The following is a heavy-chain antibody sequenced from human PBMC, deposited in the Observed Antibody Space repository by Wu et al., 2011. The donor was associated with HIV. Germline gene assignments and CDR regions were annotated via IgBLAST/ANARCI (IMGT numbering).Heavy chain of an antibody. V-gene: IGHV1-69*14. CDR3: ARDFGGDEDS. J-gene: IGHJ4*02. Sequence: QVQVVQSGPEVKKPGSSVKVSCKVSGGTFSSYGIDWVRQAPGQRFEWMGRIIPMFGTAKLRTEVPGQSHDYRGQIHEHSLHGAEQPEIXGHGPMYYCARDFGGDEDSWGQGTPGXRSPQ. CDR2: IIPMFGTA. D-gene: IGHD2-21*01. CDR1: GGTFSSYG.